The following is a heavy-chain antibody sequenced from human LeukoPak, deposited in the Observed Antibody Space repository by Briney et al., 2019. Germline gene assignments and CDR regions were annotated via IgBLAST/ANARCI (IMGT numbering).Heavy chain of an antibody. D-gene: IGHD2-2*01. V-gene: IGHV1-69*05. Sequence: SVKVSCKASGGTFSSYAISWVRQAPGQGLEWMGGIIPIFGTANYAQKFQGRVTITTDESTSTAYMELSSLRSEDTAVYYCARGEEYCSSTSCSNGPYYYYMDVWGKGTTVTVSS. J-gene: IGHJ6*03. CDR2: IIPIFGTA. CDR3: ARGEEYCSSTSCSNGPYYYYMDV. CDR1: GGTFSSYA.